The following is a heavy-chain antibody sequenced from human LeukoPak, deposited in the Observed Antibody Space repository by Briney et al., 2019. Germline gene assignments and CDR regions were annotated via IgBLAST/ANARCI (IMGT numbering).Heavy chain of an antibody. V-gene: IGHV4-34*01. CDR1: GGSFSGYY. D-gene: IGHD6-19*01. Sequence: PSETLFLTCAVYGGSFSGYYWSWIRQPPGKGLEWIGEINHSGSTNYNPSLKSRVTISVDTSKNQFSLKLSSVTAADTAVYYCARGGRYSSGWYRGWDYWGQGTLVTVSS. CDR3: ARGGRYSSGWYRGWDY. J-gene: IGHJ4*02. CDR2: INHSGST.